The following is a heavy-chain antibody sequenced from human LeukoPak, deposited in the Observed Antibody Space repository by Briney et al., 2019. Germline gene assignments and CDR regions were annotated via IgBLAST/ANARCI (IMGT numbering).Heavy chain of an antibody. J-gene: IGHJ5*02. Sequence: GASVTVSCKASGGTFSSYAISWVRQAPGQGLEWMGGIIPIFGTANYAQKFQGRVTITADESTSTAYMELSSLRSEDTAVYYCARSHSSSWYDEGFDPWGQGTLVTVSS. CDR3: ARSHSSSWYDEGFDP. CDR2: IIPIFGTA. CDR1: GGTFSSYA. V-gene: IGHV1-69*13. D-gene: IGHD6-13*01.